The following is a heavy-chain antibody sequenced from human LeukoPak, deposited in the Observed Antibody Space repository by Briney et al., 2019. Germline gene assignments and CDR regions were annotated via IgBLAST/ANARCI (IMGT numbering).Heavy chain of an antibody. CDR2: ISYDGSNK. D-gene: IGHD3-22*01. CDR1: GFTFGSYA. J-gene: IGHJ4*02. Sequence: GGSLRLSCAASGFTFGSYAMHWVRQAPGKGLEWVAVISYDGSNKYYADSVKGRFTISRDNSKNTLYLQMNSLRAEDTAVYYCASPFLGVVVTNNFDYWGQGTLVTVSS. V-gene: IGHV3-30-3*01. CDR3: ASPFLGVVVTNNFDY.